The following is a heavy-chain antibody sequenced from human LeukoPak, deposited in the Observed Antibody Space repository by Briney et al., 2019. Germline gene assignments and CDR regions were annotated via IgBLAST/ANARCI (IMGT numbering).Heavy chain of an antibody. CDR3: ARGPRITSHFDWLWVDY. Sequence: PGGSLRLSCAASGFTVSSNYMSWVRQAPGKGLEWVSVIYSGGSTYYADSVKGRFTISRDNSKNTLYLQMNSLRAEDTAVYYCARGPRITSHFDWLWVDYRGQGTLVTVSS. V-gene: IGHV3-53*01. CDR2: IYSGGST. CDR1: GFTVSSNY. D-gene: IGHD3-9*01. J-gene: IGHJ4*02.